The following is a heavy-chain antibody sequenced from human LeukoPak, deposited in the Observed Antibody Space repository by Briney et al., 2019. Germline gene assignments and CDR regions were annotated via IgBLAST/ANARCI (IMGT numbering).Heavy chain of an antibody. V-gene: IGHV5-51*01. Sequence: GESLKISCKGSGCTFTSYWIGWVRQMPGKGLEWMGIIYPGDSDTRYSPSFQGQVTISADKSISTAYLQWSSLKASDTAMYYCAISMSATYYYDSSGYFNDAFDIWGQGTMVTVSS. D-gene: IGHD3-22*01. CDR2: IYPGDSDT. J-gene: IGHJ3*02. CDR3: AISMSATYYYDSSGYFNDAFDI. CDR1: GCTFTSYW.